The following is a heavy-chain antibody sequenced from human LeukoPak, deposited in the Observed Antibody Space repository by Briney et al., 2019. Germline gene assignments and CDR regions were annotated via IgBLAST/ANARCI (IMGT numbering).Heavy chain of an antibody. D-gene: IGHD2-2*01. CDR3: ARGRCRQLLSVKGWFDP. Sequence: GASVKVSCKASGYTFTSYDINWVRQATGQGLEWMGWMNPNSGNTGYAQKFQGRVTITRNTSISTAYMELSSLRSEDTAVYYCARGRCRQLLSVKGWFDPWGREPWSPSPQ. CDR2: MNPNSGNT. J-gene: IGHJ5*02. V-gene: IGHV1-8*03. CDR1: GYTFTSYD.